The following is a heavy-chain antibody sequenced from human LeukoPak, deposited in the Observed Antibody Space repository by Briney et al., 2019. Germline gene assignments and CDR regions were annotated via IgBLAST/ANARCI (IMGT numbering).Heavy chain of an antibody. V-gene: IGHV4-59*01. CDR3: ARISGSYAYVY. J-gene: IGHJ4*02. Sequence: SETLSLTCTVSGGSISSYYWSWIRQPPGKGLEWIGYIYYRGSTNYNPSLKSRVTISVDTSKNQFSLKLSSVTAADTAVYYCARISGSYAYVYWGQGTLVTVSS. CDR1: GGSISSYY. CDR2: IYYRGST. D-gene: IGHD1-26*01.